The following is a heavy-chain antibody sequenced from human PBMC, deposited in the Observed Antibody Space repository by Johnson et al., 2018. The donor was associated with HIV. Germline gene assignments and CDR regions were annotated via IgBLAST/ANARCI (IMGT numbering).Heavy chain of an antibody. CDR3: ARDSVGARGAFDI. Sequence: EVQLVESGGGLVQPGGSLRLSCAASGLTVSGNYMNWVRQAPEKGLEWVGRIRSKPYSSATAYAASVTGRFTISRDDSKNMTYLQMNSLRAEDTALYYCARDSVGARGAFDIWGQGTMVTVSS. D-gene: IGHD1-26*01. V-gene: IGHV3-73*01. CDR2: IRSKPYSSAT. J-gene: IGHJ3*02. CDR1: GLTVSGNY.